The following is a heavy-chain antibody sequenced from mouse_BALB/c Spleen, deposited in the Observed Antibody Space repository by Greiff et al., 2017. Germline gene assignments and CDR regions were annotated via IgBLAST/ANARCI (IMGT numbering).Heavy chain of an antibody. CDR2: INPSNGGT. CDR1: GYTFTSYY. D-gene: IGHD1-1*02. V-gene: IGHV1S81*02. Sequence: QVQLQQSGAELVKPGASVKLSCKASGYTFTSYYMYWVKQRPGQGLEWIGGINPSNGGTNFNEKFKSKATLTVDKSSSTAYMQLSSLTSEDSAVYYCTRSGSYGVYFDYWGQGTTLTVSS. J-gene: IGHJ2*01. CDR3: TRSGSYGVYFDY.